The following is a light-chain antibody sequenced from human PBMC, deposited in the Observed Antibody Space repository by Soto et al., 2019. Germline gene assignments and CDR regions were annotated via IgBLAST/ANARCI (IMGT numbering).Light chain of an antibody. CDR3: QHYDHLPPLT. Sequence: DIRMTQSPSSLSASVGDRVTITCQASQDISNHLNWYQQKPGKAPKLLIYDASNWQTGVPSRFSGSGSGTDFSFTINNLQPEDVATYYCQHYDHLPPLTFGGGTKVEIK. V-gene: IGKV1-33*01. J-gene: IGKJ4*01. CDR2: DAS. CDR1: QDISNH.